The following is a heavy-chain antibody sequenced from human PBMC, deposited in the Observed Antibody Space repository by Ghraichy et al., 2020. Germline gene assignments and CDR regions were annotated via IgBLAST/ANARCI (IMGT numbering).Heavy chain of an antibody. CDR3: ARGIPNRYASRLGDVFDS. D-gene: IGHD3-16*01. CDR1: GFTLSSYW. Sequence: GGSLRLSCAASGFTLSSYWMIWVRQAPGTGLEWVANIKQDGSEKFYVDSVKGRFTISRDNAKNSLYLQMNSLRAEDTAIYFCARGIPNRYASRLGDVFDSWGQGTLVTVSS. CDR2: IKQDGSEK. J-gene: IGHJ4*02. V-gene: IGHV3-7*03.